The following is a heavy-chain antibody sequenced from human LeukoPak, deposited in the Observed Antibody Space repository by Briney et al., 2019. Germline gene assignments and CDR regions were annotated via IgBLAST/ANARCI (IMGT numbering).Heavy chain of an antibody. CDR3: VADLPGTNSPYFDY. CDR2: FSGSGGST. V-gene: IGHV3-23*01. CDR1: GFTFSSYA. Sequence: PGGSLRLSCAASGFTFSSYAMSWVRQAPGKGLEWVSAFSGSGGSTYYADSVKGRFTISRDNSKNTLYLQMNSLRAEDTAVYYCVADLPGTNSPYFDYWGQGTLVTVSS. J-gene: IGHJ4*02. D-gene: IGHD4/OR15-4a*01.